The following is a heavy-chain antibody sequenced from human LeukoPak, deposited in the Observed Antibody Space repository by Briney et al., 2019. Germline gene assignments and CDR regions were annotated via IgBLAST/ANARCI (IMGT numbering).Heavy chain of an antibody. J-gene: IGHJ4*02. Sequence: ASVKVSCKVSGYTLTELSMHWVRQAPGKGLEWMGGFDPEDGETIYAQKFQGRVTMTEDTSTGTAYMELSSLRSEDTAVYYCATGVVDIVATTFDYWGQGTLVTVSS. CDR2: FDPEDGET. D-gene: IGHD5-12*01. V-gene: IGHV1-24*01. CDR3: ATGVVDIVATTFDY. CDR1: GYTLTELS.